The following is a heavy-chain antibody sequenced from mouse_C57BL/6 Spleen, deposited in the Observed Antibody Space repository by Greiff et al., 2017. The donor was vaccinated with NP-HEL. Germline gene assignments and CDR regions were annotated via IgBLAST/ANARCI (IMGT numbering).Heavy chain of an antibody. D-gene: IGHD1-1*01. CDR3: ARSSYWYFDV. J-gene: IGHJ1*03. CDR2: IHPNSGST. V-gene: IGHV1-64*01. CDR1: GYTFTSYW. Sequence: QVQLQQSGAELVKPGASVKLSCKASGYTFTSYWMHWVKQRPGQGLEWIGMIHPNSGSTNYNEKFKSKATLTVDKSSSTAYMQLSSLTSEDSAVYYGARSSYWYFDVWGTGTTVTVSS.